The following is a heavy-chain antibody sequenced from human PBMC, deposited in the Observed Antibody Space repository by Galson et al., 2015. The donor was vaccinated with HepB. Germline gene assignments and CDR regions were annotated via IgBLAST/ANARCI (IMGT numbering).Heavy chain of an antibody. D-gene: IGHD2/OR15-2a*01. V-gene: IGHV3-30*18. CDR3: AKASLSVS. J-gene: IGHJ5*02. CDR2: ISYDGSNK. CDR1: GFTFSSYG. Sequence: SLRLSCAASGFTFSSYGMHWVRQAPGKGLEWVAVISYDGSNKYYADSVKGRFTISRDNSKNTLYLQMNSLRAEDTAVYYCAKASLSVSWGQGTLVTVSS.